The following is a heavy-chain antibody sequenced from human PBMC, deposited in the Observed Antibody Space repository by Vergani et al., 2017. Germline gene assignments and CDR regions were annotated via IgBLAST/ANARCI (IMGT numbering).Heavy chain of an antibody. CDR2: IIPILGIA. J-gene: IGHJ4*02. D-gene: IGHD6-13*01. Sequence: QVQLVQSGAEVKKPGASVKVSCKASGYTFTSYGISWVRQAPGQGLEWMGRIIPILGIANYAQKFQGRVTITADKSTSPAYMELSSLRSEDTAVYYCSRSPPSVSSLYSSSWYGDYWGQGTLVTVSS. CDR3: SRSPPSVSSLYSSSWYGDY. CDR1: GYTFTSYG. V-gene: IGHV1-69*04.